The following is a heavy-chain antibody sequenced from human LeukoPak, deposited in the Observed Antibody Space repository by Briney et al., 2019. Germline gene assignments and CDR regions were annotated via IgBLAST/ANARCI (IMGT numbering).Heavy chain of an antibody. J-gene: IGHJ6*03. D-gene: IGHD6-19*01. CDR3: ARVFRQWLAGYYYYYMDV. V-gene: IGHV4-59*11. CDR1: GGSISSHY. Sequence: PSETLSLTCTVSGGSISSHYWSWIRQAPGKGLEWIGYIYYSGSTNYNPSLKSRVTISVDTSKNQFSLKLSSVTAADTAVYYCARVFRQWLAGYYYYYMDVWGKGTTVTVSS. CDR2: IYYSGST.